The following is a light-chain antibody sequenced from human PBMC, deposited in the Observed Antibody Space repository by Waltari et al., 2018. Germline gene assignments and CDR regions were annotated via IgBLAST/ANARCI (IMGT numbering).Light chain of an antibody. CDR2: DVN. V-gene: IGLV2-14*03. CDR3: GSYSSSSTLVV. Sequence: QSALTQPASVSGSPGQSITVSCTGTSSDIGGYNFVSWYQQHPGEAPKLIIYDVNNRPSGFSNRFSGSKSGNTAYLTISGLQAEDEADYYCGSYSSSSTLVVFGGGTKLTVL. CDR1: SSDIGGYNF. J-gene: IGLJ2*01.